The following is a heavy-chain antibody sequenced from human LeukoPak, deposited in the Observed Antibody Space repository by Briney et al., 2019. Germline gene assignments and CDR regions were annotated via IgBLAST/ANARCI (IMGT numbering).Heavy chain of an antibody. J-gene: IGHJ4*02. CDR2: IHPNSGDT. CDR1: GYTFTGYY. CDR3: ANIRSGY. V-gene: IGHV1-2*02. Sequence: GASVKVSCKASGYTFTGYYLHWVRQAPGQGLEWMGWIHPNSGDTNHAQRFQGRLTMTRDTSISTAYMNLSSLSSDDTAIYYCANIRSGYWGQGTLVTVSS. D-gene: IGHD3-10*01.